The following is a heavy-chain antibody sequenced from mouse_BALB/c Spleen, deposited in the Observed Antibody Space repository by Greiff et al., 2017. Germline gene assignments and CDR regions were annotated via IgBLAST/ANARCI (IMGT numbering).Heavy chain of an antibody. CDR1: GYSITSDYA. CDR2: ISYSGST. D-gene: IGHD2-4*01. Sequence: ESGPGLVKPSQSLSLTCTVTGYSITSDYAWNWIRQFPGNKLEWMGYISYSGSTSYNPSLKSRISITRDTSKNQFFLQLNSVTTEDTATYYCARRVGDYDEGYAMDYWGQGTSVTVSS. V-gene: IGHV3-2*02. CDR3: ARRVGDYDEGYAMDY. J-gene: IGHJ4*01.